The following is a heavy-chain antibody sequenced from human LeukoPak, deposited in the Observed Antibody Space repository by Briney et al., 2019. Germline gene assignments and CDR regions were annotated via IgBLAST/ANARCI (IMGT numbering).Heavy chain of an antibody. D-gene: IGHD4-17*01. CDR2: FSWNRRNI. J-gene: IGHJ4*02. Sequence: PGGSLRLSCAACGFTFHDYAMHWLRQAPWKGLEGVSGFSWNRRNIRYAESVHRRLTISRDHAGNSLYLQMNSLRPEDTAFYYCAKALGSTVTTRTYFDYWGQGTLVTVSS. V-gene: IGHV3-9*01. CDR1: GFTFHDYA. CDR3: AKALGSTVTTRTYFDY.